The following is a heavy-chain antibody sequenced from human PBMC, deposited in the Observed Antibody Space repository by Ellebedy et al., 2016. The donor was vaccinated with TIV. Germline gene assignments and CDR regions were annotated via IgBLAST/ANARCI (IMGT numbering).Heavy chain of an antibody. CDR1: GFTVSNTY. V-gene: IGHV3-66*01. D-gene: IGHD2-15*01. CDR3: ARYKLGYCGGGSCYYFDY. J-gene: IGHJ4*02. CDR2: IYTGGST. Sequence: PGGSLRLSCAASGFTVSNTYMSWVRQAPGKGLEWLSIIYTGGSTYYADSVQGRFTISRDDSKNTVFLQMNSLRAEDTAVYYCARYKLGYCGGGSCYYFDYWGQGILVTVSS.